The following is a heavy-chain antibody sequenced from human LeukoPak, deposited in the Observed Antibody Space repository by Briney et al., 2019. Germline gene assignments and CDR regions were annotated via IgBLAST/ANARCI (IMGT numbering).Heavy chain of an antibody. J-gene: IGHJ4*02. V-gene: IGHV3-53*01. CDR3: ASGSTMVQGVIMYS. CDR1: GITVSSNY. CDR2: IYSSGNT. Sequence: GGSLRLSCAASGITVSSNYMSWVRQAPGKGPEWVSVIYSSGNTYYADPVRGRFTISRDNSKNMVYLQMNSLRAEDTAVYYCASGSTMVQGVIMYSWGQGTLVTVSS. D-gene: IGHD3-10*01.